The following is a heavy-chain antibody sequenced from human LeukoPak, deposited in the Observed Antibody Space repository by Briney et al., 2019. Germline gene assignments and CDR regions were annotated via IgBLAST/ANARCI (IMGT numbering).Heavy chain of an antibody. CDR2: ISAYNGNT. V-gene: IGHV1-18*01. CDR3: ARGRRGIQPDRNLFDY. D-gene: IGHD5-18*01. CDR1: GYTFTSYG. J-gene: IGHJ4*02. Sequence: ASVKVSCKASGYTFTSYGISWVRQAPGQGLEWMGWISAYNGNTNYAQKFQGRVTMTRDTSISTAYMELSRLRSDDTAVYYCARGRRGIQPDRNLFDYWGQGTLVTVSS.